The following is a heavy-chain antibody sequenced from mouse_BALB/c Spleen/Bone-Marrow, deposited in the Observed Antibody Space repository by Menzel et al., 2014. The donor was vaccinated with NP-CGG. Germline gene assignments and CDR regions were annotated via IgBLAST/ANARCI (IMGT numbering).Heavy chain of an antibody. CDR3: ASYYYGSSSFAY. D-gene: IGHD1-1*01. J-gene: IGHJ3*01. CDR1: GFNIKDTY. CDR2: IDPANGNT. V-gene: IGHV14-3*02. Sequence: EVMLVESGAELVKPGASVKLSCTASGFNIKDTYMHWVKQRPEQGLEWIGRIDPANGNTKYDPKFQGKATIAADTSSNTAYLQLSSLTSEDTAVYYCASYYYGSSSFAYRGQGTMVTVSA.